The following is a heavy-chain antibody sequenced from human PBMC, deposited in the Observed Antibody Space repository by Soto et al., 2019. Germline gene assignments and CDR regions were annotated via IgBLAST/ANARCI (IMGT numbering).Heavy chain of an antibody. CDR3: ARLVYCSSTSCRQRPSYYYYYYMDV. Sequence: SETLSLTCTVSGGSISSYYWSWIRQPPGKGLEWIGYIYYSGSTNYNPSLKSQVTISVDTSKNQFSLKLSSVTAADTAVYYCARLVYCSSTSCRQRPSYYYYYYMDVWGKGTTVTVSS. CDR2: IYYSGST. J-gene: IGHJ6*03. CDR1: GGSISSYY. V-gene: IGHV4-59*01. D-gene: IGHD2-2*01.